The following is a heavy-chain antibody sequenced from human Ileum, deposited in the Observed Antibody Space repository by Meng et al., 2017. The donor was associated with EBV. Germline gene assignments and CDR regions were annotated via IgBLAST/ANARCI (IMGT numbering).Heavy chain of an antibody. Sequence: QGERVGPGPGVVKPSGTLSLTCLGYGGFVATTSDKWSGLRQPPGKGLEWIGYIDYSGSAKYNPSLQSRVDMSVDTYKNHFSLKLRSVTAADTGLYYCARGSTFILVDWGQGTLVTVSS. CDR3: ARGSTFILVD. J-gene: IGHJ4*02. CDR1: GGFVATTSDK. D-gene: IGHD3-22*01. V-gene: IGHV4-61*03. CDR2: IDYSGSA.